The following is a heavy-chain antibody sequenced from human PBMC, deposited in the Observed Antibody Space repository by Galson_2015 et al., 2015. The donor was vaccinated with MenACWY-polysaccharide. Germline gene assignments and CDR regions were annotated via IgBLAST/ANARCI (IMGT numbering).Heavy chain of an antibody. J-gene: IGHJ4*02. Sequence: TLSLTCTVSGDSTRSGGYYWSWIRQHPGKGLEWMGYIHYRGSTSYNQSLKSRLLISGDASNGQFSLKLSSVTAADTAVYYCARYNIAAGDFDYWGQGALVTVSS. CDR1: GDSTRSGGYY. CDR2: IHYRGST. V-gene: IGHV4-31*03. D-gene: IGHD6-25*01. CDR3: ARYNIAAGDFDY.